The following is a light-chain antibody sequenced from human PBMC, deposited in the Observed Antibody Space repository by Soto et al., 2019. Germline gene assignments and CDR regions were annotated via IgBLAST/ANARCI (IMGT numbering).Light chain of an antibody. J-gene: IGKJ1*01. CDR2: GAA. Sequence: IVLTQSPATLSLSPGKRATLSCRASQSVSSHLASFLPRPGQAPRLPIYGAAIRATGIPDRFSGSRSGTDFTLTISRLEPEDFAVYYCQQYGSSQTFGQGTKVDIK. V-gene: IGKV3-20*01. CDR3: QQYGSSQT. CDR1: QSVSSH.